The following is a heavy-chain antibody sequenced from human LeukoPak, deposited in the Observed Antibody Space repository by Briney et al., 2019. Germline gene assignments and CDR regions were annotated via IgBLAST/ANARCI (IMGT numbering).Heavy chain of an antibody. CDR2: IYYTGGT. Sequence: SETLSLTCTVSGGSISNYYWGWIRQPPGKGLEWIGNIYYTGGTKYNPSLRSRVTISVDPSKNQFSLKLSSVTAADTAVYYCAREGDYSNYEYFDYWGQGTLVTVSS. J-gene: IGHJ4*02. V-gene: IGHV4-59*12. D-gene: IGHD4-11*01. CDR3: AREGDYSNYEYFDY. CDR1: GGSISNYY.